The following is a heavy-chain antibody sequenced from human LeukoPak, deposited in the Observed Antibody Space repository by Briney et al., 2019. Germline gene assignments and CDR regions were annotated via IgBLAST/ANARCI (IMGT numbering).Heavy chain of an antibody. CDR1: GSTFTSYD. CDR2: MNPNSGNT. D-gene: IGHD1-1*01. V-gene: IGHV1-8*03. J-gene: IGHJ4*02. CDR3: ARGPKNAGYYFDY. Sequence: ASVTVSCKASGSTFTSYDINWVRQATGQGLEWMGWMNPNSGNTGYAQKFQGRVTITRNTSISTVYMELSSLRSEDTAVYYCARGPKNAGYYFDYWGQGTLVTVSS.